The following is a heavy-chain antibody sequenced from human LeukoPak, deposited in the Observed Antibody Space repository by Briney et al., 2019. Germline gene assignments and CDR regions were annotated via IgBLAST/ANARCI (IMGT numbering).Heavy chain of an antibody. CDR1: GGSISSGGYY. CDR3: ARVTMGQDYAVEWFDP. Sequence: SETLSLTCTVSGGSISSGGYYWSWIRQHPGKGLEWIGYIHYSGSTYYNPSLKSRVTISVDTSKNQFSLKLSSVTAADTAVYYCARVTMGQDYAVEWFDPWGQGTLVTVSS. J-gene: IGHJ5*02. D-gene: IGHD4-17*01. CDR2: IHYSGST. V-gene: IGHV4-31*03.